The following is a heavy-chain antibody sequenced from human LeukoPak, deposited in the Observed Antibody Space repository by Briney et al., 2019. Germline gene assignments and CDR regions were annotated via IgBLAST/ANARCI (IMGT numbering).Heavy chain of an antibody. CDR1: GFTFSDYA. CDR3: ARDYWWNYDY. CDR2: ISKDGSDK. Sequence: GGSLRLSCAASGFTFSDYAMHWVRQAPGKGLEWVAVISKDGSDKYYPGSVRGRFTISRDDSKNTIYLQMDSLRAEDTAIYYCARDYWWNYDYWGQGTLVTVSS. V-gene: IGHV3-30-3*01. D-gene: IGHD1-7*01. J-gene: IGHJ4*02.